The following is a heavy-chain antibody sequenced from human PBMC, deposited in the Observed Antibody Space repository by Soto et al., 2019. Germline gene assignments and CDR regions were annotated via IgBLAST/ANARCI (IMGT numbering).Heavy chain of an antibody. V-gene: IGHV4-59*01. CDR3: ARRGLYSIGYYYFFVY. J-gene: IGHJ4*02. CDR1: GGSISSSY. CDR2: IYYSGST. Sequence: SETLSLTCTVSGGSISSSYWSWIRQPPGKGLEWIGYIYYSGSTNYNPSLKSRVTISVDTSKNQFPLKLSSVTAADTAVYYCARRGLYSIGYYYFFVYWGQGTLVTVSS. D-gene: IGHD3-22*01.